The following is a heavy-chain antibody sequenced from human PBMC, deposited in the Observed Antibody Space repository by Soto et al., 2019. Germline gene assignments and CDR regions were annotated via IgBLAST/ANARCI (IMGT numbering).Heavy chain of an antibody. V-gene: IGHV5-51*01. J-gene: IGHJ6*02. Sequence: PGESLKISCKGSGYSFTSYWIGWVRQMPGKGLEWMGIIYPGDSDTRYSPSFQGHVTISADKSISTAYLQWSSLKASDTAMYYCARLGPIQLGPDNYYYGMDVWGQGTTVTGSS. CDR2: IYPGDSDT. CDR1: GYSFTSYW. CDR3: ARLGPIQLGPDNYYYGMDV. D-gene: IGHD5-18*01.